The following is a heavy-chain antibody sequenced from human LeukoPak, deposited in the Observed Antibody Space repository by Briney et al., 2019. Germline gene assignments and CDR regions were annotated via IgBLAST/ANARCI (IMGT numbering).Heavy chain of an antibody. D-gene: IGHD3-22*01. Sequence: GASVKVSCKASGYTFTGYYMHWVRQAPGQGLEWMGWINPNSGGTNYAQKFQGRVTMTRDTSISTAYMELRSLRSDDTAVYFCAKFYFDSSGYYDVFDIWGQGTMVTVSS. CDR2: INPNSGGT. J-gene: IGHJ3*02. CDR3: AKFYFDSSGYYDVFDI. CDR1: GYTFTGYY. V-gene: IGHV1-2*02.